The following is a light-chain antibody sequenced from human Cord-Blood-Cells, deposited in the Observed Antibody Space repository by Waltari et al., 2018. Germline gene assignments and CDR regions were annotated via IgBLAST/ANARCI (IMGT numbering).Light chain of an antibody. CDR3: SSYTSSSTYV. Sequence: QSALTQPASVSGSPGQSITISCTGTSSDVGGYNYVSWYQQHPGKAPKPKIYDVSKRPSGVSTRFSGSRSGNTASLTLSGLQAEAEAAYYCSSYTSSSTYVFGTGTKVTVL. V-gene: IGLV2-14*01. CDR1: SSDVGGYNY. CDR2: DVS. J-gene: IGLJ1*01.